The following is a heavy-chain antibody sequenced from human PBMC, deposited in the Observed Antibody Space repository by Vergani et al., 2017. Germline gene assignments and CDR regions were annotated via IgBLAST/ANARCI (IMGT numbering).Heavy chain of an antibody. D-gene: IGHD6-13*01. V-gene: IGHV4-4*07. CDR3: ARDFVEYGSTQSYHNYYYMDV. CDR1: GGSFNKFY. J-gene: IGHJ6*03. CDR2: IYSTGST. Sequence: QVQLQESGPGLVKPSETLSLTCSVSGGSFNKFYWAWVRQSAEKGLEWMGRIYSTGSTIYNPSLKTRLTMSVDTSKNQFSVELKSVTVADTGVYYCARDFVEYGSTQSYHNYYYMDVWGKGTTVTVSS.